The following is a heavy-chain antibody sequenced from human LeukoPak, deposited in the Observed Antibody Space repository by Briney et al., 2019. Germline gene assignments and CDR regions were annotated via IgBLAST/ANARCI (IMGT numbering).Heavy chain of an antibody. J-gene: IGHJ4*02. CDR3: AKADEMNMDY. D-gene: IGHD2/OR15-2a*01. Sequence: PGGSLRLSCAASGFTFSRYGMHCVRQAPGKGLEWVAVIWYDGSIKYYADSVKGRFTISKDNSKNTLYLQMNSLRAEDTAVYYCAKADEMNMDYWGQGTLVTVSS. CDR2: IWYDGSIK. V-gene: IGHV3-33*06. CDR1: GFTFSRYG.